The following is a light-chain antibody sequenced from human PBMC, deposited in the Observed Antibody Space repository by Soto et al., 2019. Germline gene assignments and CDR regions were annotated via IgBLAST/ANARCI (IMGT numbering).Light chain of an antibody. J-gene: IGLJ1*01. V-gene: IGLV2-11*01. CDR3: CPYVGTYTGV. CDR1: SSDVGRYSY. Sequence: QSVLTQPRSVSGSPGQSVSISCTGTSSDVGRYSYVSWYQQHPGKAPKLMIYDVSERPSGVPDRFSGSKSGNTASLTISGLQAEDEDDYYCCPYVGTYTGVFGTGPNFTVL. CDR2: DVS.